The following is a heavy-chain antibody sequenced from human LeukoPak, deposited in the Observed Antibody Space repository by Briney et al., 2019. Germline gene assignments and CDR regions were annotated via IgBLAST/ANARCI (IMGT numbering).Heavy chain of an antibody. CDR1: AGSISSYY. V-gene: IGHV4-59*01. CDR3: ARATSYYYDSSGYFDHFDY. D-gene: IGHD3-22*01. CDR2: IYYSGST. J-gene: IGHJ4*02. Sequence: SETLSLTCTVSAGSISSYYWSWIRQPPGKGLEWIGYIYYSGSTNYNPSLKSRVTISVDTSKNQFSLKLSSVTAADTAVYYCARATSYYYDSSGYFDHFDYWGQGTLVTVSS.